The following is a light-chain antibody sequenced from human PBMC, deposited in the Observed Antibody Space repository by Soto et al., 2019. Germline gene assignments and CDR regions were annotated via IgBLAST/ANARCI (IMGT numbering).Light chain of an antibody. CDR1: SSNIGNNL. CDR3: GTWDSSLSAGWV. CDR2: DNN. V-gene: IGLV1-51*01. J-gene: IGLJ3*02. Sequence: QAVVTQPPSVSAAPGQKVTISCSGSSSNIGNNLVSWYQQLPGTAPKLLIYDNNKRPSGIPDRFSGSKSGTSATLGITGLQTGDEADYYCGTWDSSLSAGWVFGGGTKLTVL.